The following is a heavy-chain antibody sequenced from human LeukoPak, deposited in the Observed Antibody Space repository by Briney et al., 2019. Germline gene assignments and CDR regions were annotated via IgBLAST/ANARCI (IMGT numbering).Heavy chain of an antibody. CDR3: ARDPSLRVTLDY. CDR2: ISYDGNNK. J-gene: IGHJ4*02. V-gene: IGHV3-30*03. Sequence: GGSLRLSCAASGFTFSSYGMHWVRQAPGKGLEWVAVISYDGNNKYYADSVKGRFTISRDNSKNTLSLQMNSLRAEDTAVYYCARDPSLRVTLDYWGQGTLVTVSS. D-gene: IGHD4-4*01. CDR1: GFTFSSYG.